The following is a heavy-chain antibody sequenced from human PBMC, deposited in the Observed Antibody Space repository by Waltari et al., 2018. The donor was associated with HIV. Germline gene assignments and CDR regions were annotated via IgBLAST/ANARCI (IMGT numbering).Heavy chain of an antibody. CDR1: GFTFSDFW. CDR3: ARDAAIDF. CDR2: IKEDGSEI. Sequence: EVQLVESGGGLVQPGGSLRPSCTAFGFTFSDFWMTWVRQTPGKGLEWVANIKEDGSEIYYVDSVKGRFTISRDNAKNSLYLEMNSLRGEDSATYYCARDAAIDFWGQGTLVTVSS. V-gene: IGHV3-7*01. J-gene: IGHJ4*02.